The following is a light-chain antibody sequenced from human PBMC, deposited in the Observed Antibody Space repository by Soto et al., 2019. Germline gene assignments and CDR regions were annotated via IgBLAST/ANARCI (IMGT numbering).Light chain of an antibody. J-gene: IGKJ2*01. V-gene: IGKV4-1*01. CDR2: WAS. CDR1: QSVLNSSNDKNY. Sequence: DIVMTQSPDSLAVSLGERATINCKSSQSVLNSSNDKNYLAWYQQKPGQPPKLLIYWASTRESGVPDRFSGSGSATDFTLTISSLQSEDAAVYYCQQSYSTPYTFGQGTKLEIK. CDR3: QQSYSTPYT.